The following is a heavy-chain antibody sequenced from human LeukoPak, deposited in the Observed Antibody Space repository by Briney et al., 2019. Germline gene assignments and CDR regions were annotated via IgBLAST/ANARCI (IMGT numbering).Heavy chain of an antibody. V-gene: IGHV1-69*04. CDR2: IIPILGIA. CDR1: GGTFSSYA. CDR3: ARVRGDLPWESHFDY. D-gene: IGHD3-10*01. J-gene: IGHJ4*02. Sequence: ASVKVSCKASGGTFSSYAISWVRQAPGQGLEWMGRIIPILGIANYAQKFQGRVTITADKSTSTAYMELSSLRSEDTAVYYCARVRGDLPWESHFDYWGQGTLVTVSS.